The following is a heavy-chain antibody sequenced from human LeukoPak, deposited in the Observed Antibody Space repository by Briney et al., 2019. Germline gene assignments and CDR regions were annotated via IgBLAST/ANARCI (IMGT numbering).Heavy chain of an antibody. CDR2: IIPILGIA. Sequence: ASVKVSCKASGGTFSSYTISWVRQAPGQGLEWMGRIIPILGIANYAQKFQGRVTITADKSTSTAYMELSSLRSEDTAVYYCARVQWYLTFDFDYWGQGTLVTVSS. J-gene: IGHJ4*02. D-gene: IGHD6-19*01. CDR3: ARVQWYLTFDFDY. V-gene: IGHV1-69*02. CDR1: GGTFSSYT.